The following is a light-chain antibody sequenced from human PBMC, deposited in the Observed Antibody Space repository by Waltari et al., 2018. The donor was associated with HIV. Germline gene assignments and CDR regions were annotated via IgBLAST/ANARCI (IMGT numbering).Light chain of an antibody. CDR2: SAS. CDR3: QQSYNTPPT. CDR1: QSISTY. Sequence: DIQVTQSPSSLSASVGDRVTITCRASQSISTYMSWYQQNPGNAPNLLIHSASTLQSGVPSRFSGSGSGTDFTLTISSLQPEDFATYYCQQSYNTPPTFGRGTRLEIK. J-gene: IGKJ5*01. V-gene: IGKV1-39*01.